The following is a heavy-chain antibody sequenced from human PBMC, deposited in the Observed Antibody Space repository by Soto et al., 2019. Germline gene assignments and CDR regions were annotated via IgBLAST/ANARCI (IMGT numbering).Heavy chain of an antibody. CDR1: GFTFSSYA. CDR2: ISGSGGST. Sequence: GGSMRLSSAASGFTFSSYAMSWVRQAPGKGLEWVSAISGSGGSTYYADSVKGRFTISRDNSKNTLYLQMNSLRAEDTAVYYCAKEGYYDILTGPYYYGMDVWGQGTTVTVSS. V-gene: IGHV3-23*01. CDR3: AKEGYYDILTGPYYYGMDV. D-gene: IGHD3-9*01. J-gene: IGHJ6*02.